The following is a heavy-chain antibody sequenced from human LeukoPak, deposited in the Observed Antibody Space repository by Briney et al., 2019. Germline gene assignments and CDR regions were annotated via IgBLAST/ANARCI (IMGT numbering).Heavy chain of an antibody. CDR1: GFSFSNYA. CDR2: VSGSGGST. J-gene: IGHJ4*02. V-gene: IGHV3-23*01. Sequence: GGSLRLSCAASGFSFSNYAMSWVRQAPGKGLEWVSAVSGSGGSTYYADSVKGRFTISRDNSKNTLYLQMNSLRVDDTAVYYCAKGLAGPFDYWGQGTLVTVSS. D-gene: IGHD6-13*01. CDR3: AKGLAGPFDY.